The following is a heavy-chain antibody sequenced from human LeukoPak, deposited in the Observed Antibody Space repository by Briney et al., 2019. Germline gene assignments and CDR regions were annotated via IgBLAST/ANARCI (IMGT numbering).Heavy chain of an antibody. Sequence: PGGSLRLSCEASGFSLSISGMNWVRQAPGKGLEWVSYISSSSDLMSYVDSVKGRFTVSRDNAKNSLFLQMNSLRDEDTAVYYCARSLTYGSGTYYVVDYWGQGTLVTVSS. CDR1: GFSLSISG. J-gene: IGHJ4*02. CDR2: ISSSSDLM. D-gene: IGHD3-10*01. V-gene: IGHV3-48*02. CDR3: ARSLTYGSGTYYVVDY.